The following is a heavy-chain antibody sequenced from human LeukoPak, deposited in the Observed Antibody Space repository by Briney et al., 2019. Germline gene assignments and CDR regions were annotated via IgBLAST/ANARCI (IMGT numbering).Heavy chain of an antibody. CDR3: ARGSPDSAAGTSTKDDY. J-gene: IGHJ4*02. CDR1: GGSFSGYY. Sequence: SETLSLTCAVYGGSFSGYYWSWIRQPPGKGLEWIGEINHSGSTNYNPSLKSRVTISVDTSKNQSSLKLSSVTAADTAVYYCARGSPDSAAGTSTKDDYWGQGTLVTVSS. V-gene: IGHV4-34*01. CDR2: INHSGST. D-gene: IGHD6-13*01.